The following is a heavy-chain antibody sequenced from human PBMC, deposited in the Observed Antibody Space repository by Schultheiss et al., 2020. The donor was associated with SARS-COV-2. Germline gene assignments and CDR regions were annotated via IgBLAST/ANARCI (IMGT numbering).Heavy chain of an antibody. J-gene: IGHJ6*02. CDR1: GYSFTNYW. V-gene: IGHV5-51*01. D-gene: IGHD1-26*01. CDR3: ARLEWELLCMDV. Sequence: GESLKISCKGSGYSFTNYWIGWVRQMPGKGLEWLGIIYPGDSDTRYSPSFRGQVTISADNSINTAYLHWRSLKASDTALYYCARLEWELLCMDVWGQGTTVTVSS. CDR2: IYPGDSDT.